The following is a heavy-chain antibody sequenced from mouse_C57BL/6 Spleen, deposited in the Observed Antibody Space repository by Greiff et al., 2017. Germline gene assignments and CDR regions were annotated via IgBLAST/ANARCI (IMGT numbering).Heavy chain of an antibody. D-gene: IGHD2-4*01. J-gene: IGHJ4*01. CDR1: GYSFTDYN. CDR3: AREGLRRDHYAMDY. CDR2: INPNYGTT. Sequence: VQLQQSGPELVKPGASVKISCKASGYSFTDYNMNWVKQSNGKSLEWIGVINPNYGTTSYNQKFKGKATLTVDQSSSTAYMQINSLTSEDSAVYYCAREGLRRDHYAMDYWGQGTTVTVSS. V-gene: IGHV1-39*01.